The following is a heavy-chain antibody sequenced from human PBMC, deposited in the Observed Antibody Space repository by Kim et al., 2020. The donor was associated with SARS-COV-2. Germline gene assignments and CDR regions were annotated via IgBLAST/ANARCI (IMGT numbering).Heavy chain of an antibody. CDR3: AKDRGGSGWPVFDY. CDR2: IHPRAETT. Sequence: GGSLRLSCAVSGFTLSNNAMSWVRQAPGRGLEWVSTIHPRAETTYYADSVNGRFTIYRDSSNHTLYLQLNSLRADDMAVYYCAKDRGGSGWPVFDYWGQG. D-gene: IGHD6-19*01. CDR1: GFTLSNNA. J-gene: IGHJ4*02. V-gene: IGHV3-23*01.